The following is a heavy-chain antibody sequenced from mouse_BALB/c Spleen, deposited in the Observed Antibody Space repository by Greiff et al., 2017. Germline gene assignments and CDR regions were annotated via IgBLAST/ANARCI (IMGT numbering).Heavy chain of an antibody. CDR1: GFTFSSYT. CDR3: TRGDEGFAY. Sequence: EVKLEESGGGLVKPGGSLKLSCAASGFTFSSYTMSWVRQTPEKRLEWVATISSGGSYTYYPDSVKGRFTISRDNAKNTLYLQMSSLKSEDTAMYYCTRGDEGFAYWGQGTLVTVSA. V-gene: IGHV5-6-4*01. J-gene: IGHJ3*01. CDR2: ISSGGSYT.